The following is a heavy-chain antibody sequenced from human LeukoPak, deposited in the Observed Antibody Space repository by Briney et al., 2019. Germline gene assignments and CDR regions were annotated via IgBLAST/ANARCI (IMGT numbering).Heavy chain of an antibody. V-gene: IGHV1-2*02. D-gene: IGHD3-22*01. J-gene: IGHJ3*02. Sequence: ASVKVSCKASGYSFTGYYMHWVRQAPGQGLEWMGWINPNSGGTNYAQKFQGRVTMTRDTSISTAYMELSRLRSDDTAVYYCWYYYDSSNAVVNAFDIWGQGTMVTVSS. CDR3: WYYYDSSNAVVNAFDI. CDR2: INPNSGGT. CDR1: GYSFTGYY.